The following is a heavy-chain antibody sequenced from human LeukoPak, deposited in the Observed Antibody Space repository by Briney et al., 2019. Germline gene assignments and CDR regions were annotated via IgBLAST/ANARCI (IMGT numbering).Heavy chain of an antibody. CDR3: ARHPRYCSGGSCYSFDY. D-gene: IGHD2-15*01. Sequence: SETLSLTCSISGGSISSYSDYWGWIRQPPGKGLEWIGSMYYSGSTYYNPSLKSRVTISVDTSKNQFSLKLSSVTAADTAVYYCARHPRYCSGGSCYSFDYWGQGTLVTVSS. V-gene: IGHV4-39*01. CDR1: GGSISSYSDY. CDR2: MYYSGST. J-gene: IGHJ4*02.